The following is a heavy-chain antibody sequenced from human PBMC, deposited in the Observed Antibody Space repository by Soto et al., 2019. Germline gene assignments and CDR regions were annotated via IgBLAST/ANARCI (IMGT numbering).Heavy chain of an antibody. V-gene: IGHV4-39*01. CDR2: IYYSGTT. CDR1: GGSIDNSYYY. CDR3: ARGGPTTMYRYFDY. Sequence: QLQLQESGPGLVKSSETLSLICVVSGGSIDNSYYYWGWIRQPPGKGLEWIGSIYYSGTTYSNPSLKSRLAIAVDTSKNQFSLTLNSVTDADTAVYYCARGGPTTMYRYFDYWGQGILVTVSS. J-gene: IGHJ4*02. D-gene: IGHD3-10*02.